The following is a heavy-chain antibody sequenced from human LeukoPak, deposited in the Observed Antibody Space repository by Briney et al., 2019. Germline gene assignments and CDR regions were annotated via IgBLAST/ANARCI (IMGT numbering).Heavy chain of an antibody. CDR3: ARGHDFWSGLNWFDP. CDR2: IYYSGST. D-gene: IGHD3-3*01. Sequence: PSETLSLTCTVSGGSISSSSYYWGWIPQPPGKGLVWLGSIYYSGSTYYNPSLKSRVTISVDTSKNQFSLKLSSVTAADTAVYYCARGHDFWSGLNWFDPWGQGTLVTVSS. V-gene: IGHV4-39*07. J-gene: IGHJ5*02. CDR1: GGSISSSSYY.